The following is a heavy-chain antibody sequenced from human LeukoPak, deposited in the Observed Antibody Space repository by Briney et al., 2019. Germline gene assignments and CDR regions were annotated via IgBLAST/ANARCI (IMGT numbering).Heavy chain of an antibody. V-gene: IGHV1-18*01. Sequence: ASVKVSCKASGYTFTSYGISWVRQGPGQGLERMGWISAYNGNTNYAQKLQGRVTMTEDTSTDTAYMELSSLRSEDTAVYYCATMGGYCSGGSCYSTDVWGKGTTVTISS. D-gene: IGHD2-15*01. J-gene: IGHJ6*04. CDR1: GYTFTSYG. CDR2: ISAYNGNT. CDR3: ATMGGYCSGGSCYSTDV.